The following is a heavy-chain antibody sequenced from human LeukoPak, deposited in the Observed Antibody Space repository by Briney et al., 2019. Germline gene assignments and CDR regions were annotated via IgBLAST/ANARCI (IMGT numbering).Heavy chain of an antibody. D-gene: IGHD3-10*01. J-gene: IGHJ4*02. Sequence: GGSLRLSCAASGFTFSSYSMNWVRQAPGKGLEWVSSISSSSSYIYYADSVKGRFTISRDNAKNSLYLQMNSLRAEDTAVYHCARDRLLWFGELSAPLFLDYWGQGTLVTVSS. CDR3: ARDRLLWFGELSAPLFLDY. V-gene: IGHV3-21*01. CDR1: GFTFSSYS. CDR2: ISSSSSYI.